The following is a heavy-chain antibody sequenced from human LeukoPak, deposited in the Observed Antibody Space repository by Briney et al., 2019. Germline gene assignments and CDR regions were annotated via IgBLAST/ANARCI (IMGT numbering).Heavy chain of an antibody. D-gene: IGHD6-13*01. V-gene: IGHV3-53*01. CDR2: IYSGGST. CDR1: GFTVSSNY. CDR3: AKWEGIAAAGRGLFDY. Sequence: GGSLRLSCAASGFTVSSNYMSWVRQAPGKGLEWVSVIYSGGSTYYVDSVKGRFTISRDNSKNTLYLQMNSLRAEDTAVYYCAKWEGIAAAGRGLFDYWGQGTLVTVSS. J-gene: IGHJ4*02.